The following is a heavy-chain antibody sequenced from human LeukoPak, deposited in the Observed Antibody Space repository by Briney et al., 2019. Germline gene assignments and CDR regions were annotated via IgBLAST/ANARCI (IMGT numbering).Heavy chain of an antibody. Sequence: WALTLSRAGYAFIVSSNYMHRVSQPPGKELDWVSVLYRGGTTYYADSVKGRFTISRDNSKNTLYLQMNSLRVEDTAVYYCARGWPHGRAPDGWLQAPFDYWGQGTLVTVSS. J-gene: IGHJ4*02. V-gene: IGHV3-53*01. CDR1: AFIVSSNY. CDR3: ARGWPHGRAPDGWLQAPFDY. CDR2: LYRGGTT. D-gene: IGHD5-24*01.